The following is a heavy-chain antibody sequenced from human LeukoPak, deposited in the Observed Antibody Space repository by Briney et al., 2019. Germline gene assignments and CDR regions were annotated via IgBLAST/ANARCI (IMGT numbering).Heavy chain of an antibody. CDR2: INPNSGGT. J-gene: IGHJ3*02. Sequence: ASVEVSCKASGYTFTGYYMHWVRQAPGQGLEWMGRINPNSGGTNYAQKFQGRVTMTRDTSISTAYMELSRLRSDDTAVYYCARPLELGAFDIWGQGTMVTVSS. CDR1: GYTFTGYY. V-gene: IGHV1-2*06. D-gene: IGHD3-16*01. CDR3: ARPLELGAFDI.